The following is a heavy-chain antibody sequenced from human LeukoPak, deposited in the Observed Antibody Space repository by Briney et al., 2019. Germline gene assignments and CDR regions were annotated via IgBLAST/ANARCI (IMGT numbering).Heavy chain of an antibody. D-gene: IGHD3-22*01. CDR1: GFTFSSYS. CDR3: ARDRGYYYDSSGYSFDY. J-gene: IGHJ4*02. CDR2: ISSSSSYI. Sequence: GGSLRLSCAASGFTFSSYSMNWVRQAPGKGLEWVSSISSSSSYIYYADSVKGRFTISRDNAKNSLYLQMNSLRAEDTAVYYCARDRGYYYDSSGYSFDYWGQGTLVTVSS. V-gene: IGHV3-21*01.